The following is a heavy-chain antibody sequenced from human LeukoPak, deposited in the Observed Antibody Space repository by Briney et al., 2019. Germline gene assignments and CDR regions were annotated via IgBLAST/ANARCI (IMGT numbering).Heavy chain of an antibody. V-gene: IGHV4-61*02. J-gene: IGHJ5*02. Sequence: PSETLSLTCTVSGGSISSGGYYWSWIRQPAGKGLEWIGRMYTSGNTNYNPSLKRQATISVDTSKNQSSLELSSVTAADTAVYYCARLRYYGSGSYPMTGNWFDPWGQGTLVTVSS. D-gene: IGHD3-10*01. CDR2: MYTSGNT. CDR3: ARLRYYGSGSYPMTGNWFDP. CDR1: GGSISSGGYY.